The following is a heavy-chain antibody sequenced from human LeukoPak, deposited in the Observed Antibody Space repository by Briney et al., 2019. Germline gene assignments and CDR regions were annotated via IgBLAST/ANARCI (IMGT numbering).Heavy chain of an antibody. CDR2: ISSSSSYI. D-gene: IGHD2-2*01. J-gene: IGHJ4*02. V-gene: IGHV3-21*01. CDR1: GFTFSSYS. CDR3: TRCERGLYCSITSCYPVL. Sequence: PGGSLRLSCAASGFTFSSYSMNWVRQAPGKGVEGVSSISSSSSYIYYADSVKGRFTIYRDNAKNSLYLQMNSLRAGATAVYNCTRCERGLYCSITSCYPVLGGQGTLVTVSS.